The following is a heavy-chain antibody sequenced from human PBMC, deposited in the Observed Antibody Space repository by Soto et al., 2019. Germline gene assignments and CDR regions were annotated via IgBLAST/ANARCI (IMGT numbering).Heavy chain of an antibody. D-gene: IGHD3-10*01. CDR3: ARRGYLGSAYYFDY. CDR2: ISYSGST. V-gene: IGHV4-59*08. Sequence: WTWIRQPPGKGLEWIGFISYSGSTYYNPSLMSRVTMSADTSKNQFSLKLSSVTAADTAVYYCARRGYLGSAYYFDYWGQGTLVTLSS. J-gene: IGHJ4*02.